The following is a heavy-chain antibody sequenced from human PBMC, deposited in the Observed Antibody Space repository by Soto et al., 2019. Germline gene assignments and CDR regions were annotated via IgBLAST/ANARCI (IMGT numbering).Heavy chain of an antibody. CDR1: GGSISSYY. Sequence: PSETLSLTCTVSGGSISSYYWSWIRQPPGKGLEWIGYIYYSGSTNYNPSLKSRVTISVDTSKNQLSLKLSSVTAADTAVYYCAEGYYCYMDVWGKGTLVTVSS. V-gene: IGHV4-59*08. J-gene: IGHJ6*03. CDR3: AEGYYCYMDV. CDR2: IYYSGST.